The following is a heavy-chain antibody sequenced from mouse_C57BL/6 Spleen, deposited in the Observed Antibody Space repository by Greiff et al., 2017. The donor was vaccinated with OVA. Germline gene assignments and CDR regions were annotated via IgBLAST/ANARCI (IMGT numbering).Heavy chain of an antibody. Sequence: QVQLQQSGAELARPGASVKMSCKASGYTFTSYTMHWVKQRPGQGLEWIGYINPSSGYTKYNQKFKDKATLTADKSSSTAYMQLSSLTSEDSAVYYCARSGTTVVATGYFDYWGQGTTLTVSS. D-gene: IGHD1-1*01. CDR3: ARSGTTVVATGYFDY. CDR1: GYTFTSYT. CDR2: INPSSGYT. V-gene: IGHV1-4*01. J-gene: IGHJ2*01.